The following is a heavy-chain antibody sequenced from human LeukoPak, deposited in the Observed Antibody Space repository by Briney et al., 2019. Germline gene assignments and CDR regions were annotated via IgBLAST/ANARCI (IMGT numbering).Heavy chain of an antibody. V-gene: IGHV4-38-2*02. J-gene: IGHJ4*02. CDR2: IHQSGSN. D-gene: IGHD1-1*01. CDR3: AREVERRITN. CDR1: RVSIIMGYD. Sequence: SGALSSSCAGSRVSIIMGYDWVWLRQPAGKGLEWLGSIHQSGSNFYNPPLQSRVTMSIHHSQDQLPLGLTLVPAADSAVCFCAREVERRITNWGGGTLLSVPS.